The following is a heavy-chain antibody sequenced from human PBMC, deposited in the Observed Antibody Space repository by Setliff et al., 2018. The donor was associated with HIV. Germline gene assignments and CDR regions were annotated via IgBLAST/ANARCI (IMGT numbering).Heavy chain of an antibody. V-gene: IGHV1-18*01. Sequence: GASVKVSCKASGYIFISYGFSWVRQAPGQGLEWMGWISAYNGNTNYAQEFQGRVTMTTDTSTSTAYMELRSLRSDDTAVYYCARDHYDILTGYYRDYYYMDVWGKGTTVTVSS. D-gene: IGHD3-9*01. CDR1: GYIFISYG. CDR3: ARDHYDILTGYYRDYYYMDV. CDR2: ISAYNGNT. J-gene: IGHJ6*03.